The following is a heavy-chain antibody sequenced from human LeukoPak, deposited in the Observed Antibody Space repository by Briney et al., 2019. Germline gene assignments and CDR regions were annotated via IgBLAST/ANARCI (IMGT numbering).Heavy chain of an antibody. Sequence: SETLSLPCAVSGGSISSSNWWSWVRQPTGKGLEWICEIYHSGSTNYNASLKSRVTISVDKSKNQFSLKLSSVTAADTAVYYCAREYVAIVVVPAASSSCYAFDIWGQGTMVTVS. J-gene: IGHJ3*02. CDR1: GGSISSSNW. D-gene: IGHD2-2*03. V-gene: IGHV4-4*02. CDR2: IYHSGST. CDR3: AREYVAIVVVPAASSSCYAFDI.